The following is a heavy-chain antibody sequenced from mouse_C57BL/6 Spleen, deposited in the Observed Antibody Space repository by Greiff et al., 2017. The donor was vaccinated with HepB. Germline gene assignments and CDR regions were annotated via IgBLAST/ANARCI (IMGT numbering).Heavy chain of an antibody. CDR3: ARNYDYDGTGDFYAMDY. CDR1: GFSLTSYA. CDR2: IWTGGGT. J-gene: IGHJ4*01. V-gene: IGHV2-9-1*01. Sequence: VMLVESGPGLVAPSQRLSITCTVSGFSLTSYAISWVRQPPGKGLEWLGVIWTGGGTNYNSALKSRLSISKDNSKSQVFLKMNSLQTDDTARYYCARNYDYDGTGDFYAMDYWGQGTSVTVSS. D-gene: IGHD2-4*01.